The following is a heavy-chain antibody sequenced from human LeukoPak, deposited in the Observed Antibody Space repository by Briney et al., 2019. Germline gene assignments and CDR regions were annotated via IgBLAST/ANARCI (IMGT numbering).Heavy chain of an antibody. D-gene: IGHD2-2*02. CDR2: INHRGST. J-gene: IGHJ6*03. CDR3: ARGGSWWCSSTGCYIGALNDYYDYMDV. CDR1: GESFSGYY. V-gene: IGHV4-34*01. Sequence: KPSETLSLTCAVYGESFSGYYWSWIRQPPGKGLEWIGEINHRGSTNYNPSLKSRVTILVDTSKNQFSLKLSSVTAADTAVYYCARGGSWWCSSTGCYIGALNDYYDYMDVWGKGTTVTVSS.